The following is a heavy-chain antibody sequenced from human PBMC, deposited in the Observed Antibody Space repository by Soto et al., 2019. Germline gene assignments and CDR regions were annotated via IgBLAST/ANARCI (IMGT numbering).Heavy chain of an antibody. Sequence: GLVKVSCKASGYPFTSYGISLVRQAPGQGVEWMGWISAYNGNTNYAQKLQVRVTMTTDTSTSTAYMELRSLRSDDTAVYYCARGSSPLGPWGQGTLVTVSS. CDR1: GYPFTSYG. V-gene: IGHV1-18*04. CDR2: ISAYNGNT. CDR3: ARGSSPLGP. J-gene: IGHJ5*02.